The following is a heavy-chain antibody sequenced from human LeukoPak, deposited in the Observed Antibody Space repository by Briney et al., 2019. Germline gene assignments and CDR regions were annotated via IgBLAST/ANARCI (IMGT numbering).Heavy chain of an antibody. J-gene: IGHJ4*02. D-gene: IGHD1-20*01. Sequence: GGSLRLPCAASGFTFSSYGMSWVRQAPGKGLEWVSAISGSGGSTYYADSVKGRFTISRDNSKNTLYLQMNSLRAEDTAVYYCAKGNNWNGLFDYWGQGTLVTVSS. V-gene: IGHV3-23*01. CDR1: GFTFSSYG. CDR2: ISGSGGST. CDR3: AKGNNWNGLFDY.